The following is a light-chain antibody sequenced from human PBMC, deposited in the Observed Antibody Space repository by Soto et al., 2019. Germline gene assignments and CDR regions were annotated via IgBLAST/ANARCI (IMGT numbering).Light chain of an antibody. J-gene: IGKJ4*01. CDR3: QQLNNFPST. V-gene: IGKV1-9*01. CDR2: PAS. CDR1: QAISSY. Sequence: IQLTQSPSSLSASVGDRVTITCRAIQAISSYLGWYQQKPGKAPKLLIYPASTLQSGVPARFSGSGSGTHFTFPLNRLQAEDFETAFGQQLNNFPSTFGGGTKVEI.